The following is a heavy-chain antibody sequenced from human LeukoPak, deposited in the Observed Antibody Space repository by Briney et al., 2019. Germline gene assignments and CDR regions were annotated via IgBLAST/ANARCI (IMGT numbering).Heavy chain of an antibody. J-gene: IGHJ4*02. D-gene: IGHD3-10*01. CDR3: ARAPYYYGSGSYYSFDY. V-gene: IGHV4-59*08. CDR2: IYHSGNT. Sequence: SETLSLTCTVSGDSISSYYWSWIRQPPGKGLEWIGYIYHSGNTNSNPSLKSRVTISVDTTKNQFSLKLSSVTAADTAVYYCARAPYYYGSGSYYSFDYWGQGTLVTVSS. CDR1: GDSISSYY.